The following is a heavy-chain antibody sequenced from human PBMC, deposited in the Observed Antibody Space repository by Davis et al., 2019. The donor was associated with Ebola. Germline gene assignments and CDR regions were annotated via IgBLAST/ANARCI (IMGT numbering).Heavy chain of an antibody. V-gene: IGHV5-10-1*01. CDR1: GYSFTSYW. Sequence: PGGSLRLSCKGSGYSFTSYWISWVRQMPGKGLEWMGRIDPSDSYTNYSPSFQGHVTISADKSISTAYLQWSSLKASDTAMYYCARHSDELEMATVDFDYWGQGTLVTVSS. J-gene: IGHJ4*02. CDR2: IDPSDSYT. CDR3: ARHSDELEMATVDFDY. D-gene: IGHD5-24*01.